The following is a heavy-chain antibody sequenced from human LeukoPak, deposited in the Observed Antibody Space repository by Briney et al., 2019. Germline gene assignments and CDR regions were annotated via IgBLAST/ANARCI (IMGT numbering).Heavy chain of an antibody. CDR1: GYTFTSYA. Sequence: ASVKVSCKASGYTFTSYAMHWVRQAPGQRLECIGWINTGNGNTKYSQKFQGRVTITRDTSASTAYMDPSSLRSEDTAVYYCARNTETAIPLPYYFDYWGQGTLVTVSS. CDR3: ARNTETAIPLPYYFDY. D-gene: IGHD2-21*02. CDR2: INTGNGNT. J-gene: IGHJ4*02. V-gene: IGHV1-3*04.